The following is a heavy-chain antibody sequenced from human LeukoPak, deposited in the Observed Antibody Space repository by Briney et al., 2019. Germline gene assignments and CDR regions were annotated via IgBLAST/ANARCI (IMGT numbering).Heavy chain of an antibody. V-gene: IGHV3-20*04. CDR1: GFTFSSYS. CDR3: ARNSNPNYYYYYMDV. CDR2: INWNGDST. J-gene: IGHJ6*03. Sequence: GGSLRLSCAASGFTFSSYSMNWVRQAPGKGLEWVSGINWNGDSTGYADSVKGRFTISRDNAKNSLYLQMNSLRAEDTALYYCARNSNPNYYYYYMDVWGKGTTVTVSS. D-gene: IGHD4-11*01.